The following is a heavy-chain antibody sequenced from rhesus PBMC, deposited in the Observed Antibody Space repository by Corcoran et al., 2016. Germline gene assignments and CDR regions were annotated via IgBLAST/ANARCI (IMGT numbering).Heavy chain of an antibody. Sequence: QVQLQESGPGLVKPSETLSLTCAVSGGSISSNYWSWIRQSPGKGLDWIGYIYGCSGNTNSNPSLKSRVTISTDTSKNQFSLKLSSVTAADTAVFYCARRVFGSDRFDVWGPGVLVTVSS. CDR1: GGSISSNY. J-gene: IGHJ5-1*01. V-gene: IGHV4-160*01. CDR2: IYGCSGNT. CDR3: ARRVFGSDRFDV. D-gene: IGHD3-3*01.